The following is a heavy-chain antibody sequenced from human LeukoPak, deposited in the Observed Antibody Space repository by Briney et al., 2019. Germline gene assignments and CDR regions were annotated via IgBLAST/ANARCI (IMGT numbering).Heavy chain of an antibody. D-gene: IGHD6-6*01. CDR3: AKHREFSSDWFES. Sequence: GGVLRLSCAASGFTFSSYAMSWVRQAPGKGLEWVSAISGSGGSTYYADSVKGRFTISRDNSKNTLFLQMTSLKGEDTAVYYCAKHREFSSDWFESWGQGTLVTVS. V-gene: IGHV3-23*01. J-gene: IGHJ5*01. CDR1: GFTFSSYA. CDR2: ISGSGGST.